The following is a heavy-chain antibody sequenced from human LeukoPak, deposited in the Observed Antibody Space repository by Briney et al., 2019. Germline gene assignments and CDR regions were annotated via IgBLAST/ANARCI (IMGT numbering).Heavy chain of an antibody. CDR2: INPNSGGT. J-gene: IGHJ6*03. Sequence: GASVKVSCKASGYTFTGYYMHWVRQAPGQGLEWMGWINPNSGGTNYAQKFQGRVTMTRDTSISTAYMELSRLRSDDRAVYYCARGLQTDYLPSYYYYMDVCGKGTTVTVSS. CDR1: GYTFTGYY. CDR3: ARGLQTDYLPSYYYYMDV. D-gene: IGHD3-10*01. V-gene: IGHV1-2*02.